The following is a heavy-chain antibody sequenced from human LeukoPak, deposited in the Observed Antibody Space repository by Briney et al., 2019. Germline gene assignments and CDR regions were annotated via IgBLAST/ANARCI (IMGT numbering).Heavy chain of an antibody. D-gene: IGHD4-17*01. CDR3: ARTPPDYGIDY. J-gene: IGHJ4*02. Sequence: ASVKVSCTASGYTFISYDINWVRQATGLGLEWMGWMSPNSGNTGYAQKFQGRITMTKSTSISTAYMELSDLESEDTAVYYCARTPPDYGIDYWGQGTLVTVSS. V-gene: IGHV1-8*01. CDR2: MSPNSGNT. CDR1: GYTFISYD.